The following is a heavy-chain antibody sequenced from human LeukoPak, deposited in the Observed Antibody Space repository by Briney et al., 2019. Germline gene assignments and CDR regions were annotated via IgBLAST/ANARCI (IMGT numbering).Heavy chain of an antibody. CDR2: ISISGSTI. CDR3: ARDHKYAFDY. CDR1: GFTFSSYE. Sequence: HPGGSLRLSCAASGFTFSSYEMNWVRQAPGKGLEWVSYISISGSTIHYADSVKGRFTISRNNAKNALYLQMNSLRAEDMAVYYCARDHKYAFDYWGQGTLVTVSS. V-gene: IGHV3-48*03. D-gene: IGHD2-2*01. J-gene: IGHJ4*02.